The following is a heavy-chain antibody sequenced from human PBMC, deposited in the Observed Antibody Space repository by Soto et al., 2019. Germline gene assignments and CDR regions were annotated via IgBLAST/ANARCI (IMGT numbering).Heavy chain of an antibody. Sequence: QVQLQQWGAGLLKPSETLSLTCAVYGGSFSGYYWSWIRQPPGKGLEWIGEIYHSGSTNSTPSLKSRVTISVDTSKTQFSLTLSCVTAADTAVYYCARAFSGSYRHWGQGALVTVSS. CDR1: GGSFSGYY. V-gene: IGHV4-34*01. CDR3: ARAFSGSYRH. J-gene: IGHJ4*02. CDR2: IYHSGST. D-gene: IGHD1-26*01.